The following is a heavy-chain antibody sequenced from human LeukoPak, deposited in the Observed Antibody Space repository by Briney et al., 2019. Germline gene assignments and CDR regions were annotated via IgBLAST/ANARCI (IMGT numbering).Heavy chain of an antibody. J-gene: IGHJ3*02. CDR2: INGDVSST. V-gene: IGHV3-74*01. CDR1: GFTFSSYW. CDR3: ARRLVVRGVIIYPDDAFDI. Sequence: PGGSLRLSCAASGFTFSSYWTYRVRQAPGKRLVWVSRINGDVSSTSSTDSVKGRFTISRDNAKNTLYLQMNSLRAEDTAVYYCARRLVVRGVIIYPDDAFDIWGQGTMVTVSS. D-gene: IGHD3-10*01.